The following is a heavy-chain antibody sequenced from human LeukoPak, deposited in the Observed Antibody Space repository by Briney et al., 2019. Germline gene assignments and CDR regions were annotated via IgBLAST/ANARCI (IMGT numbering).Heavy chain of an antibody. Sequence: GGSLRLSCTVSGFTVSSNSMNWVRQAPGKGLEWVSSISSSSSYIYYADSVKGRFTISRDNARKSLYLQMNSLRAEDTAVYYCARAGNGYNSPIDYWGQGTLVTVSS. CDR2: ISSSSSYI. V-gene: IGHV3-21*01. J-gene: IGHJ4*02. CDR3: ARAGNGYNSPIDY. D-gene: IGHD5-24*01. CDR1: GFTVSSNS.